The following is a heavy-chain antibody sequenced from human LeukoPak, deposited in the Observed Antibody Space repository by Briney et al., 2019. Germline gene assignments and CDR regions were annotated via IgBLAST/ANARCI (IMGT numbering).Heavy chain of an antibody. D-gene: IGHD3-16*02. J-gene: IGHJ6*03. CDR1: GSSFSEYF. CDR3: ARDRGGIGYYMDV. V-gene: IGHV4-34*01. Sequence: PSETLSLTCGVHGSSFSEYFWHWVRQSPREGLEWIGDIKHGGVTNYNPSLMGRVTISRDNAKTSLYLQMNSLRAEDTALYYCARDRGGIGYYMDVWGKGTTVTVSS. CDR2: IKHGGVT.